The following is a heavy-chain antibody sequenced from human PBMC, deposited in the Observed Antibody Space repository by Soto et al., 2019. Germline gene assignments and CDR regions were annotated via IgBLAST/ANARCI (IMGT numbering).Heavy chain of an antibody. D-gene: IGHD3-10*01. Sequence: GGSLRLCCAASGFTFSSYSMNWVRQAPGKGLEWVSSISSSSSYIYYADSVKGRFTISRDNAKNSLYLQMNSLRAEDTAVYYCAAWFGELMYFDYWGQGTLVTVSS. CDR3: AAWFGELMYFDY. CDR1: GFTFSSYS. V-gene: IGHV3-21*01. J-gene: IGHJ4*02. CDR2: ISSSSSYI.